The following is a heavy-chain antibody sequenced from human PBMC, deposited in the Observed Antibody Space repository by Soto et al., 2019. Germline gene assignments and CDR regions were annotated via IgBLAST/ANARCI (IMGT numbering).Heavy chain of an antibody. CDR1: GFTFSSYA. V-gene: IGHV3-23*01. CDR2: ISGSGGST. Sequence: PVGSLRLSCAASGFTFSSYAMSWVRQAPGKGLEWVSAISGSGGSTYYADSVKGRFTISRDNSKNTLYLQMNSLRAEDTAVYYCAKDHQEMATILYFDLWGRGTLVTVSS. CDR3: AKDHQEMATILYFDL. D-gene: IGHD5-12*01. J-gene: IGHJ2*01.